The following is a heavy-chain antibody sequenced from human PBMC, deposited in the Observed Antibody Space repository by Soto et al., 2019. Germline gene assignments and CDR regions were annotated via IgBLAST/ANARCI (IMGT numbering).Heavy chain of an antibody. D-gene: IGHD3-10*01. V-gene: IGHV6-1*01. Sequence: SQTLSLTCAISGDSVSSNSVAWNLIRQSPSRGLEWLGRTYYRSKWYSDYAVSVKSRVTIKPDTSKNQFSLQLNSVTPEDTAVYYCARQKGTDGMDVWGQGTTVTVSS. CDR1: GDSVSSNSVA. CDR3: ARQKGTDGMDV. CDR2: TYYRSKWYS. J-gene: IGHJ6*02.